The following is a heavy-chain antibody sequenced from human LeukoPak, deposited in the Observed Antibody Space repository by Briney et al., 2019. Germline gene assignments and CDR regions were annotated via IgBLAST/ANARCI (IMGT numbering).Heavy chain of an antibody. D-gene: IGHD2-8*01. CDR2: ISSSSSYI. CDR3: ARDLTKEFDY. V-gene: IGHV3-21*01. Sequence: GRSLRLSCAASGFTFSSYAMHWVRQAPGKGLEWVSSISSSSSYIYYADSVKGRFTISRDNAKNSLYLQMNSLRAEDTAVYYCARDLTKEFDYWGQGTLVTVSS. J-gene: IGHJ4*02. CDR1: GFTFSSYA.